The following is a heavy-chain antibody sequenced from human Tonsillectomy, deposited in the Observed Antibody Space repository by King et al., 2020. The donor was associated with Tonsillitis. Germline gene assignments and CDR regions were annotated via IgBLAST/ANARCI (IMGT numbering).Heavy chain of an antibody. CDR2: IYHTGST. D-gene: IGHD3-10*01. J-gene: IGHJ5*02. Sequence: QLQESGPGLVKPSETLSLICAVSGDSISSGYYWGWIRQPPGEGLEWIGSIYHTGSTYHNPSLKSRVSISVDTSKKQFSLKLSSVTAADTALYYCARAEGVLVWFGELSNWFDPWGQGTLVTVSS. V-gene: IGHV4-38-2*01. CDR1: GDSISSGYY. CDR3: ARAEGVLVWFGELSNWFDP.